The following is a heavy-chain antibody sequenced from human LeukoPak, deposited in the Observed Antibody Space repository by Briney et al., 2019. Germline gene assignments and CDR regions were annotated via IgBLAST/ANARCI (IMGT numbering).Heavy chain of an antibody. D-gene: IGHD1-26*01. J-gene: IGHJ4*02. V-gene: IGHV4-39*07. CDR2: IYYSGST. CDR3: ARGGVGATTDY. CDR1: GGSISSSSYY. Sequence: SETLSLTCTVSGGSISSSSYYWGWIRQPPGKGLEWIGSIYYSGSTYYKSSLKSRVTISADTAKNQFSLKLSSVTAADTAVYYCARGGVGATTDYWGQGTLVTVSS.